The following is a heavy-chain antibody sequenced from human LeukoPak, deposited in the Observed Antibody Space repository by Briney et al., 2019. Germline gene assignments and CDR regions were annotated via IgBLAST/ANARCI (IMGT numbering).Heavy chain of an antibody. CDR2: ISSTGTTI. CDR1: GGSISSSSYS. V-gene: IGHV3-48*03. Sequence: PSETLSLTCTVSGGSISSSSYSWGWVRQAPGKGLEWVSYISSTGTTIYYADSVKGRFTISRDNAKNSLYLQMNSLRAEDTAVYYCARDRVSGSGSIDYWGQGTLVTVSS. CDR3: ARDRVSGSGSIDY. D-gene: IGHD3-10*01. J-gene: IGHJ4*02.